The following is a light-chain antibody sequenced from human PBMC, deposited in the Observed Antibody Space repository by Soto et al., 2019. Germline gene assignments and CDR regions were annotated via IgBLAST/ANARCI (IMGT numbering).Light chain of an antibody. CDR3: ASWDGSLNGVV. Sequence: QSVLTQPPSASGTPGQRVTISCSGSNSNIGRNPVNWYQHLPGTAPKLLIYSNNQRPSGVPDRFSGSRSGTSASLAISGLQSEDEADYYCASWDGSLNGVVFGGGTKLTVL. J-gene: IGLJ2*01. CDR1: NSNIGRNP. CDR2: SNN. V-gene: IGLV1-44*01.